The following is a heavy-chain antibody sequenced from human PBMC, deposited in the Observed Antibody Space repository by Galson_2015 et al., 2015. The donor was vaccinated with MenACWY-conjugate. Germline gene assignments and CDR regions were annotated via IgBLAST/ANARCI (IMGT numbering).Heavy chain of an antibody. Sequence: SVKVSCKASGYTFTSYYMHWVRQAPGQGLEWMGIINPSGGSTSYAQKFQGRVTMTRDTSTSTVYMELSSLRSEDTAVYYCARVRRGGNSYGYPEWSGYGMDVWGQGTTVTVSS. D-gene: IGHD5-18*01. CDR1: GYTFTSYY. CDR2: INPSGGST. CDR3: ARVRRGGNSYGYPEWSGYGMDV. J-gene: IGHJ6*02. V-gene: IGHV1-46*01.